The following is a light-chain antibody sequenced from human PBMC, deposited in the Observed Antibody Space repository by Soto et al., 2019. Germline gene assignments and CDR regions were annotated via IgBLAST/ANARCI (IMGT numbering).Light chain of an antibody. V-gene: IGLV3-1*01. CDR1: KLGNKY. Sequence: SSELTQPPSVSVSPGQSATITCSGDKLGNKYVSWYQQRPGQSPVLVIYQDRKRPSGIPERFSGSNSGNTATLTISGTQVVDEADYYCQAWDSSTGVFGGGTKLTVL. CDR3: QAWDSSTGV. J-gene: IGLJ2*01. CDR2: QDR.